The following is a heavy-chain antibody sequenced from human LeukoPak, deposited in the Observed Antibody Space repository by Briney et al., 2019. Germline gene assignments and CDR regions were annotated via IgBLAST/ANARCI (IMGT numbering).Heavy chain of an antibody. Sequence: GGSLRLSCAASGFTSSGYAMHWVRQAPGKGLEWVAVISYDGSNEYYADSVKGRFTISRDNSKNTLYLQMNSLSVEDTAVYYCARVGYYASGPFSYFDYWGQGTLVTVSS. CDR3: ARVGYYASGPFSYFDY. J-gene: IGHJ4*02. CDR2: ISYDGSNE. CDR1: GFTSSGYA. V-gene: IGHV3-30-3*01. D-gene: IGHD3-10*01.